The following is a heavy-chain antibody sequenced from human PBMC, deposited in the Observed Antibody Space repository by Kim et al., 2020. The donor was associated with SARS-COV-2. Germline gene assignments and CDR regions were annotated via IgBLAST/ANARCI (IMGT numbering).Heavy chain of an antibody. D-gene: IGHD1-26*01. CDR2: IWYDGSNK. CDR1: GFAFSGHA. V-gene: IGHV3-33*06. CDR3: AKDLYSGSYPYFDY. J-gene: IGHJ4*02. Sequence: GGSLRLSCAASGFAFSGHAMHWVRQAPGKGLEWVAVIWYDGSNKYYADSVKGRFTISRDNSKNTLYLQINSLRAEDTAVYYCAKDLYSGSYPYFDYWGPG.